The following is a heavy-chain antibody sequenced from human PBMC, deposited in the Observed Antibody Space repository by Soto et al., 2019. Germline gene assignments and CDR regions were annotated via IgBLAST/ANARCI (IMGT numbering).Heavy chain of an antibody. V-gene: IGHV4-30-4*01. J-gene: IGHJ6*02. CDR3: ARDRYGSGYGMDV. D-gene: IGHD3-10*01. CDR2: IYQIGST. Sequence: QVQLQESGPGLVKPSQTLSLTCTVSGGSISSGDYYWSWIRQPPGKGLEWIGYIYQIGSTYYNPSLKSRVTISVDRSKNQFSLKLSSVTAADTAMYYCARDRYGSGYGMDVWGQGTTVIVSS. CDR1: GGSISSGDYY.